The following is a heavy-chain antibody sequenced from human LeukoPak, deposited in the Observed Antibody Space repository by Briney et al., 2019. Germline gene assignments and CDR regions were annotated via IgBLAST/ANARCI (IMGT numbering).Heavy chain of an antibody. Sequence: SVKVSCKASGGTFSSYAISWVRQAPGQGLEWMGGIIPIFGTANYAQKFQGRVTITADESTSTAYMELSSLRSEDTAVYYCASLVRGVIPAYYYYYMDVWGKGTTVTVSS. CDR1: GGTFSSYA. V-gene: IGHV1-69*01. CDR3: ASLVRGVIPAYYYYYMDV. D-gene: IGHD3-10*01. J-gene: IGHJ6*03. CDR2: IIPIFGTA.